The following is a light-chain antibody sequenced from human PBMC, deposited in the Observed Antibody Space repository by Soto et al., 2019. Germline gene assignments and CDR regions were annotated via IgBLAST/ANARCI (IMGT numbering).Light chain of an antibody. CDR2: EVS. J-gene: IGLJ1*01. V-gene: IGLV2-14*01. CDR1: SSDVGGYNY. CDR3: SSYTSSSTRV. Sequence: QSALTQPASVSGSPGQSITISCTGTSSDVGGYNYVSWYQQHPGKAPKLMIYEVSNRPSGVSNRFSGSKSGNTASLTISGLQAGDEADYYCSSYTSSSTRVFGTGTKVTVL.